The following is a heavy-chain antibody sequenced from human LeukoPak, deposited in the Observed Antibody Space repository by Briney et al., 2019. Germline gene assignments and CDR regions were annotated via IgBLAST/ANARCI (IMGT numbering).Heavy chain of an antibody. CDR2: INHSGST. CDR3: ARDQVVMITFGGVIEQRYYGMDV. J-gene: IGHJ6*02. D-gene: IGHD3-16*02. V-gene: IGHV4-34*01. Sequence: SETLSPTCAVYGGSFSDYYWSWIRQPPGKGLEWIGEINHSGSTSYNPSLKSRVTISVDTSKNQFSLKLSSVTAADTAVYYCARDQVVMITFGGVIEQRYYGMDVWGQGTTVTVSS. CDR1: GGSFSDYY.